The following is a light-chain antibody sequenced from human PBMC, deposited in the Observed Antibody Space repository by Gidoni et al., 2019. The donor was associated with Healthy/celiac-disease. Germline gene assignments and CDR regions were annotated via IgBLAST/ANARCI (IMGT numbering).Light chain of an antibody. CDR2: RDS. CDR3: QVWDSSTGV. CDR1: NIGSKN. V-gene: IGLV3-9*01. J-gene: IGLJ3*02. Sequence: YELTQHPSESLALGQTARITCGGNNIGSKNVHWYQQKPGQAPVLVIYRDSNRPSGIPERFSGSNSGNTAVLTISRAQAGDEADYYCQVWDSSTGVFGGGTKLTVL.